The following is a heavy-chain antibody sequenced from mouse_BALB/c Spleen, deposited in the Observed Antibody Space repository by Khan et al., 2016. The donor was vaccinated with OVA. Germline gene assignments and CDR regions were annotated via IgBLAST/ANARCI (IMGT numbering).Heavy chain of an antibody. CDR3: ARRGNYGYWYFDV. D-gene: IGHD2-1*01. CDR1: GFDFSRYW. CDR2: INPNSSPI. J-gene: IGHJ1*01. V-gene: IGHV4-1*02. Sequence: EVQLQESGGGLVQPGGSLKLSCAASGFDFSRYWMSWVRQAPGKGLEWIGEINPNSSPINYTPSLKDKFIISRDNAKNTLYLQMSKVRSEDTALYYGARRGNYGYWYFDVWGAGTTVTVSS.